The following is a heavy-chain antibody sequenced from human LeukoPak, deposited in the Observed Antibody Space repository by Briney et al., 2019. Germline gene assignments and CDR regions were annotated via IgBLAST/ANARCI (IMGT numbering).Heavy chain of an antibody. CDR2: IIPIFGTA. V-gene: IGHV1-69*05. Sequence: ASVKVSCKASGGTFSSYAISWVRQAPGQGLEWMGRIIPIFGTANYAQKFQGRVTITTDESTSTAYMELSSLRSEDTAVYCCAREVDYDYVWGSYRYNPPLDYWGQGTLVTVSS. J-gene: IGHJ4*02. D-gene: IGHD3-16*02. CDR3: AREVDYDYVWGSYRYNPPLDY. CDR1: GGTFSSYA.